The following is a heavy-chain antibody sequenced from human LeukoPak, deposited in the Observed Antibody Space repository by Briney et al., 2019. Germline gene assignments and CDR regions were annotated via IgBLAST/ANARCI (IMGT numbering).Heavy chain of an antibody. CDR1: GGSFSGYY. Sequence: SETLSLTCAVYGGSFSGYYWSWIRQPPGKGLEWIGQINHRGDTIYNPSLKSRVTISVDTSKKEISLRLSSVTAVDTAVYYCARKGEQLVFDYWGQGTLVTVSS. D-gene: IGHD6-13*01. V-gene: IGHV4-34*01. CDR2: INHRGDT. J-gene: IGHJ4*02. CDR3: ARKGEQLVFDY.